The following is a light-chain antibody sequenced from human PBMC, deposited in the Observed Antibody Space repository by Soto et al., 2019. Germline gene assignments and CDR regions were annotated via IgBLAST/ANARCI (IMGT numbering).Light chain of an antibody. J-gene: IGLJ3*02. CDR3: SSYTSSSTVV. Sequence: QSALTQPASVSGSPGQSITISCTGTSSDVGAYNSVSWYQQHPGKVPKLMIYDVSNRPSGVSNRFSGSKSGNTASLIISGLRAEDEADYYCSSYTSSSTVVFGGGTKLTVL. CDR2: DVS. V-gene: IGLV2-14*01. CDR1: SSDVGAYNS.